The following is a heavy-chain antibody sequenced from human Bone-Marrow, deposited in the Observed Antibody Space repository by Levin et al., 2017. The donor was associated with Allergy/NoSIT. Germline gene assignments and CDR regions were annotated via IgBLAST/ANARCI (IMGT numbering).Heavy chain of an antibody. D-gene: IGHD2/OR15-2a*01. Sequence: GESLKISCKASGYIFSNYGITWVRQAPGQGLEWMGWISAYSGDTTYAQKLQGRVTMTTDTSTSTAYMELRSPRSDDTAVYFCAKSIEYPGIPHFWGQGTLVTVAS. V-gene: IGHV1-18*01. CDR3: AKSIEYPGIPHF. CDR1: GYIFSNYG. CDR2: ISAYSGDT. J-gene: IGHJ4*02.